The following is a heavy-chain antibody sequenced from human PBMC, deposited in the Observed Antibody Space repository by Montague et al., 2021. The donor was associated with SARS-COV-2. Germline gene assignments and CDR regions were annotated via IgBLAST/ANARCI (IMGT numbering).Heavy chain of an antibody. Sequence: SETLSLTCTVSGGAISSSSYYWGWIRQPPGKGLEWIGSIYYSGSTYYNPSLKSRVTISVDTSKNQFSLKLSSVTAADTAVYYCARGLPYRMVAGAIPNYSMDVWGQGTTVTVSS. CDR2: IYYSGST. CDR1: GGAISSSSYY. J-gene: IGHJ6*02. D-gene: IGHD2-15*01. V-gene: IGHV4-39*07. CDR3: ARGLPYRMVAGAIPNYSMDV.